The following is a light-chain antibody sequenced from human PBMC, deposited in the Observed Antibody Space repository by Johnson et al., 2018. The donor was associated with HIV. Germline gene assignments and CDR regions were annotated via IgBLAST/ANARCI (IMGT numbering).Light chain of an antibody. CDR3: GTWESSRRVGF. V-gene: IGLV1-51*02. CDR2: ENN. J-gene: IGLJ1*01. Sequence: QSVLTQPPSVSAAPGQKVTISCSGSSSNIGNNYVSWYQQLPGTAPKLLIYENNKRPPGILNEFSGSKLARSPTLGLTGLQTGAEADYYCGTWESSRRVGFVGTGTKVTVL. CDR1: SSNIGNNY.